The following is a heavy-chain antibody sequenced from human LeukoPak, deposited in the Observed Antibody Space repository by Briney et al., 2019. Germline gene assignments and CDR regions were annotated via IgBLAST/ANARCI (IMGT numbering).Heavy chain of an antibody. Sequence: GGSLRLSCEASGFTFSSYAMHWVRQAPGKGLEWVAVISYDGSNKYYADSVKGRFTISRDNSKNTLYLQMNSLRAEDTGIYYCARGTSAGGPISPFDFWGQGTVVTVSS. CDR3: ARGTSAGGPISPFDF. CDR2: ISYDGSNK. J-gene: IGHJ4*02. V-gene: IGHV3-30*04. D-gene: IGHD6-13*01. CDR1: GFTFSSYA.